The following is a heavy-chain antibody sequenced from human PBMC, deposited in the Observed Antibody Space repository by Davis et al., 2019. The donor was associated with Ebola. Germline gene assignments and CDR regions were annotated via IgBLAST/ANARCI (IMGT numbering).Heavy chain of an antibody. Sequence: GESLKISCAASGFTVATYYMSWVRQAPGKGLEWVSTYGTSADTYYADSVKGRFTISRDNSKNTLYLQMSGLRVEDTAIYYCAKDNRNIWSEVWGQGTMVTVSS. D-gene: IGHD2/OR15-2a*01. J-gene: IGHJ3*01. CDR3: AKDNRNIWSEV. V-gene: IGHV3-23*01. CDR2: GTSADT. CDR1: GFTVATYY.